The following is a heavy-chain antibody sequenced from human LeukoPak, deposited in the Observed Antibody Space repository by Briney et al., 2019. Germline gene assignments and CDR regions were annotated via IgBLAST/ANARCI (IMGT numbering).Heavy chain of an antibody. J-gene: IGHJ6*03. V-gene: IGHV1-2*02. Sequence: ASVKVSCKASGYTFTGYYMHWVRQAPGQGLEWMGWINPNSGGTNYAQKFQGRVTMTRDTSISTAYMELSRLRSDDTAVYYRARVPAAIGPYYYYMDVWGKGTTVTVSS. CDR2: INPNSGGT. CDR1: GYTFTGYY. CDR3: ARVPAAIGPYYYYMDV. D-gene: IGHD2-2*02.